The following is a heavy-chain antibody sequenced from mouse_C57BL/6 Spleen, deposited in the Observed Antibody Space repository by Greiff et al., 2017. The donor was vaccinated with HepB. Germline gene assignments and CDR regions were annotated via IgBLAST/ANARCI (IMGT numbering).Heavy chain of an antibody. CDR1: GYTFTDYE. J-gene: IGHJ2*01. CDR3: TRRTTVFDY. V-gene: IGHV1-15*01. Sequence: VQLVESGAELVRPGASVTLSCKASGYTFTDYEMHWVKQTPVHGLEWIGAIDPETGGTAYNQKFKGKAILTADKSSSTAYMELRSLTSEDSAVYYCTRRTTVFDYWGQGTTLTVSS. CDR2: IDPETGGT. D-gene: IGHD1-1*01.